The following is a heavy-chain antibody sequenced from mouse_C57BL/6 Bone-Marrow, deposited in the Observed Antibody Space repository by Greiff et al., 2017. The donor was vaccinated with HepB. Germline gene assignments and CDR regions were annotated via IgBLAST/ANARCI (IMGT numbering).Heavy chain of an antibody. D-gene: IGHD1-1*01. V-gene: IGHV7-3*01. CDR1: GFTFTDYY. J-gene: IGHJ2*01. Sequence: EVKLMESGGGLVQPGGSLSLSCAASGFTFTDYYMSWVRQPPGKALEWLGFIRNKANGYTTEYSASVKGRFTISRDNSQSILYLQMNALRAEDSATYYCARSNTTFDYWGQGTTLTVSS. CDR3: ARSNTTFDY. CDR2: IRNKANGYTT.